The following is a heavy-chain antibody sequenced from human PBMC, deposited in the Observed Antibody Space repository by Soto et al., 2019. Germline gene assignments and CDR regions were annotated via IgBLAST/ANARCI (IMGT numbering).Heavy chain of an antibody. D-gene: IGHD3-3*01. CDR1: VGTFMTYA. CDR2: IIPIFGTA. J-gene: IGHJ4*02. Sequence: VTVSCKASVGTFMTYAISWVRQAPGQGLELMGGIIPIFGTANYAQKFQGRVTITRDTSASTAYMELSSLRSEDTAVYYCARGRDYDFWSGTLGYFDYWGQGTLVTVSS. CDR3: ARGRDYDFWSGTLGYFDY. V-gene: IGHV1-69*05.